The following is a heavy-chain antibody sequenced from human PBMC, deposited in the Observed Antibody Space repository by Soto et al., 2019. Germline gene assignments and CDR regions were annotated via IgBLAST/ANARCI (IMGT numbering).Heavy chain of an antibody. V-gene: IGHV4-30-2*01. CDR2: IYHSGST. CDR3: AGGGGPQMATMSFES. Sequence: PSETLSLTCAVSGGSISSGGYSWSWIRQPPGKGLEWIGYIYHSGSTYYNPSLKSRVTISVDRSKNQFSLKLSSVTAADTAVYYCAGGGGPQMATMSFESWGQGTLVTVSS. CDR1: GGSISSGGYS. D-gene: IGHD5-12*01. J-gene: IGHJ4*02.